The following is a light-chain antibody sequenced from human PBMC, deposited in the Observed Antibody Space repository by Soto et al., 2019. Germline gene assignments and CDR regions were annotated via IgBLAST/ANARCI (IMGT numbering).Light chain of an antibody. CDR1: QRVISDY. CDR2: ATS. V-gene: IGKV3-20*01. Sequence: ENVLTQSPGTLSLSPGEGASLSCRASQRVISDYFGWYQQKEGQAPRLIIDATSRRAAGIPDRFSGSGSETDFTLTISRVEPADSAIYYCQQYEASPWTFGQGTKLEIK. J-gene: IGKJ1*01. CDR3: QQYEASPWT.